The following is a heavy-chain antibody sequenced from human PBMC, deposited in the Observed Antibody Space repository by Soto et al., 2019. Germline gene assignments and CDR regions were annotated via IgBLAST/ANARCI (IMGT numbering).Heavy chain of an antibody. CDR3: ARQGGAYYDILTGPNWFDP. V-gene: IGHV5-51*01. Sequence: PGESLKISCEGYGCRFTSYWIGWVRQMPGKGLEWMGIIYPGDSDTKYSPSFQGQVTISADKSINTAYLQWSSLKASDTAMYYCARQGGAYYDILTGPNWFDPWGQGTLVTVSS. J-gene: IGHJ5*02. CDR2: IYPGDSDT. CDR1: GCRFTSYW. D-gene: IGHD3-9*01.